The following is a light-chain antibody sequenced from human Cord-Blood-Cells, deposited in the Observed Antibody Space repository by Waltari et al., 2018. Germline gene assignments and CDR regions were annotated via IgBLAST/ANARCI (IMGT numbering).Light chain of an antibody. J-gene: IGLJ2*01. Sequence: QSALTQPASVSGSPGQSITISCTGTSSDVGSYNLVSWYQQHPGKAPKLMVYEGSKRPSGVSNRCSGSESGNTASLTISGLQAEDEADYYCCSYAGSSTVVFGGGTKLTVL. CDR1: SSDVGSYNL. V-gene: IGLV2-23*01. CDR2: EGS. CDR3: CSYAGSSTVV.